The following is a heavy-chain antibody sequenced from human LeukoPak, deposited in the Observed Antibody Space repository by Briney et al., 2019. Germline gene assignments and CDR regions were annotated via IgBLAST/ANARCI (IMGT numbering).Heavy chain of an antibody. CDR3: VSRGLAYFDY. V-gene: IGHV3-23*01. Sequence: GGSLRLSCAASGFTFSSYAMNWVRQAPGKGLEWVSAVSGSGGSTYYADSVKGRFTLSRDNSKNTLYLQMNSLRAEDTAVYYCVSRGLAYFDYWGQGTLVTVSS. CDR2: VSGSGGST. D-gene: IGHD2-21*01. CDR1: GFTFSSYA. J-gene: IGHJ4*02.